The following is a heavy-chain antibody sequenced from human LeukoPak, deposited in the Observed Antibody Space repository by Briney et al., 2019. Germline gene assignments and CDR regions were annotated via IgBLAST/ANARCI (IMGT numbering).Heavy chain of an antibody. CDR2: MTPNSGDT. V-gene: IGHV1-8*01. Sequence: ASVKVSCKASGYTFTSYDINWVRQATGQGLEWMGWMTPNSGDTGYAQKFQGRVTMTRNTSISTAYMELSSLRSEDTAVHYCARVPVVTPRASRIKRYFDLWGRGTLVTVSS. CDR1: GYTFTSYD. CDR3: ARVPVVTPRASRIKRYFDL. J-gene: IGHJ2*01. D-gene: IGHD4-23*01.